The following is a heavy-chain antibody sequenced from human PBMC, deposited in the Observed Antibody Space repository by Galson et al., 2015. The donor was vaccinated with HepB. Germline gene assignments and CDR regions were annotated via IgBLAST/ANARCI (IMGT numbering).Heavy chain of an antibody. CDR1: GFTLSGDY. V-gene: IGHV3-11*01. D-gene: IGHD5-18*01. CDR3: ARRRRGYGDAFDI. CDR2: ISRSGTIT. Sequence: SLRLSCAASGFTLSGDYMNWIRQPPGKGPEWISYISRSGTITHYADSVKGRFTISRDSAKNSLFLQMNSLRAEDTAVYYCARRRRGYGDAFDIWGQGTMVTVPS. J-gene: IGHJ3*02.